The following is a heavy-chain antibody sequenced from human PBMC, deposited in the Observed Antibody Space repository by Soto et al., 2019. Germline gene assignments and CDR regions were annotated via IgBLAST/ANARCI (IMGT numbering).Heavy chain of an antibody. V-gene: IGHV4-34*01. Sequence: LSLTCAVYGGSFSGYYWSWIRQPPGKGLEWIGEINHSGSTNYNPSLKSRVTISVDTSKNQFSLNLRSVTAADTAVYYCASPRQGNYDFLSGYYALDYWGQGTLVTVSS. CDR2: INHSGST. J-gene: IGHJ4*02. D-gene: IGHD3-3*01. CDR3: ASPRQGNYDFLSGYYALDY. CDR1: GGSFSGYY.